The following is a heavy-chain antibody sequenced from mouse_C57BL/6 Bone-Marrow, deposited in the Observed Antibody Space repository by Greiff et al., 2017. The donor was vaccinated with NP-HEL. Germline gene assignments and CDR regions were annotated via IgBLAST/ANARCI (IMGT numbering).Heavy chain of an antibody. CDR1: GYTFTSYW. Sequence: QVQLQQPGAELVKPGASVKLSCKASGYTFTSYWMHWVKQRPGQGLEWIGMIHPNSGSTNYNEKFKSKATLTVDKSSSTAYMQLSSLTSEDSAVYYCARSGGYYYGSSPYYYAMDYWGQGTSVTVSS. J-gene: IGHJ4*01. CDR2: IHPNSGST. D-gene: IGHD1-1*01. V-gene: IGHV1-64*01. CDR3: ARSGGYYYGSSPYYYAMDY.